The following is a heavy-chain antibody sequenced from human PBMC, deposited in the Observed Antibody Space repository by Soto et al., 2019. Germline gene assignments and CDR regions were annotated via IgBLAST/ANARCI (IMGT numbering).Heavy chain of an antibody. Sequence: QVQLQESGPGLVKPSQTLSLTCTVSGGSISGGGYYWSWIRQHPGKGLEWIGYIYYSGSTYYNPSLKSRVTISVDTSKNQFSLKLSSVTAADTAVYYCARGNKAARFFDYWGQGTLVTVSS. D-gene: IGHD3-3*01. CDR2: IYYSGST. CDR1: GGSISGGGYY. J-gene: IGHJ4*02. CDR3: ARGNKAARFFDY. V-gene: IGHV4-31*03.